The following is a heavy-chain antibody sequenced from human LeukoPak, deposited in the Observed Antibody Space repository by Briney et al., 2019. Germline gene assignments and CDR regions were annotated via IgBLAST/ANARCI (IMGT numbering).Heavy chain of an antibody. J-gene: IGHJ4*01. CDR3: TRDVPLSQPGGFDY. Sequence: GGSLRLSCAASEFTFSRYSMNWVRQAPGKGLEWVSTISSTSTYIYYADSVGGRFTISRDNTKNSVDLQMNSLRADDTAVYYCTRDVPLSQPGGFDYWGHGSLVTVSS. CDR2: ISSTSTYI. V-gene: IGHV3-21*01. D-gene: IGHD6-13*01. CDR1: EFTFSRYS.